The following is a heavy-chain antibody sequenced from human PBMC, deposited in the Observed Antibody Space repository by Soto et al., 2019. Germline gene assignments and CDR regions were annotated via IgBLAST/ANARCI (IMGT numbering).Heavy chain of an antibody. CDR1: GFTFSSYA. V-gene: IGHV3-23*01. D-gene: IGHD1-26*01. Sequence: EVQLLESGGGLVQPGGSLRLSCAASGFTFSSYAMSWVRQAPGKGLEWVSAISGSGGSTYYADSVKGRFTISRDNSKNTLYLQMKSLRAEDMAVYYCAKWRIVGAWGGDWGQGTLVTVSS. CDR2: ISGSGGST. CDR3: AKWRIVGAWGGD. J-gene: IGHJ1*01.